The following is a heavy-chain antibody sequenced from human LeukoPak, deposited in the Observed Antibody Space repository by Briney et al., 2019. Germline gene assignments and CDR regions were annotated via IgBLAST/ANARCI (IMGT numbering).Heavy chain of an antibody. CDR1: GFTFSTHS. D-gene: IGHD1-26*01. Sequence: GGSLRLSCAAPGFTFSTHSMHWVRQAPGKGLEWVSYISSSSSAMLYADSVKGRFTISRDNAKNSLYLQTNSLRDEDTAVYYCTRDTRVGGTMDFDYWGQGTLVTVSS. J-gene: IGHJ4*02. V-gene: IGHV3-48*02. CDR3: TRDTRVGGTMDFDY. CDR2: ISSSSSAM.